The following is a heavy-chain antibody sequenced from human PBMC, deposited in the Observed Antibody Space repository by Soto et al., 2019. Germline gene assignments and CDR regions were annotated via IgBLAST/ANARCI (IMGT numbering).Heavy chain of an antibody. CDR1: GGSTSSDNY. J-gene: IGHJ4*02. V-gene: IGHV4-30-4*01. CDR2: IYYIGNT. CDR3: AREGGESSDGLYYFDS. D-gene: IGHD3-16*01. Sequence: QVQLQESGPGLVKPSQTLSLTCTVSGGSTSSDNYWSWIRQPPGKGRGWIGHIYYIGNTDYNPSLKSRLAISIDTSKNQFSLKLSSVTAADTAVYFCAREGGESSDGLYYFDSWGQGSLVTVSS.